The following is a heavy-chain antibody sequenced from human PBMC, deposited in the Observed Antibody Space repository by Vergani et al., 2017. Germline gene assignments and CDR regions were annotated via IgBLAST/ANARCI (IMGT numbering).Heavy chain of an antibody. D-gene: IGHD3-10*01. CDR2: IYYSGST. V-gene: IGHV4-31*03. Sequence: QVQLQESGPGLVKPSQTLSLTCTVSGGSISSGGYYWSWIRQHPGKGLEWIGYIYYSGSTYYNPSLKSRVTISVDTSKNQFSLKLSSVTAADTAVYYCARYGSGSYYSSVDFDYWGQGTLVTVSS. J-gene: IGHJ4*02. CDR3: ARYGSGSYYSSVDFDY. CDR1: GGSISSGGYY.